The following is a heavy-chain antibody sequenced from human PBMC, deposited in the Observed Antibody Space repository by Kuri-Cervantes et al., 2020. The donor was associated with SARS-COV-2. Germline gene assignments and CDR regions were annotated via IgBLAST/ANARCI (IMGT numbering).Heavy chain of an antibody. D-gene: IGHD3-3*01. CDR1: GFTFSSYS. CDR2: ISSSSSTI. J-gene: IGHJ6*04. V-gene: IGHV3-48*02. CDR3: ARDLLNVWSGYYYYYGMDV. Sequence: GGSLRLSCAASGFTFSSYSMNWVRQAPGKGLEWVSYISSSSSTIYYADSVKGRFTIDRDNAKNSLYLQMNSLRDEDTAVYYCARDLLNVWSGYYYYYGMDVWGKGTTVTVSS.